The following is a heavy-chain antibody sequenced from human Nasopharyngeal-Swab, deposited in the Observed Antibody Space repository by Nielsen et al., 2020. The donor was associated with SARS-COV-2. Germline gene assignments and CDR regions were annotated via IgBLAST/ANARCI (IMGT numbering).Heavy chain of an antibody. J-gene: IGHJ4*02. Sequence: GESLKISCAASGFSFDSYIMNWVRQAPGKGLEWVSSITSTGAYIYYGGSVKGRFTISRDNARNSLYLQMNSLRAEDTAVYYCARESGGWQPYFDSWGQGTLVTVSS. D-gene: IGHD6-19*01. CDR1: GFSFDSYI. CDR2: ITSTGAYI. CDR3: ARESGGWQPYFDS. V-gene: IGHV3-21*06.